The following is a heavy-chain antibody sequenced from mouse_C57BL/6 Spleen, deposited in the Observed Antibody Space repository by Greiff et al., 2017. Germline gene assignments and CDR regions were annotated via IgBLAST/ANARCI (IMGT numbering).Heavy chain of an antibody. J-gene: IGHJ4*01. Sequence: VKLMESGPGLVAPSQSLSITCTVSGFSLTSYGVDWVRQPPGKGLEWLGVIWGGGSTNYNSALMSRLSISKDNSTSQVFLKMNSLQTDDTAMYYCAKQADYDGGGYYYAMDYWGQGTSVTVSS. V-gene: IGHV2-9*01. CDR1: GFSLTSYG. CDR2: IWGGGST. D-gene: IGHD2-4*01. CDR3: AKQADYDGGGYYYAMDY.